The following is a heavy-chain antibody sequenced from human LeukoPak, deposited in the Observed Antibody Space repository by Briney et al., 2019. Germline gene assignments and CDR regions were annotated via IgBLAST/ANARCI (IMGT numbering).Heavy chain of an antibody. Sequence: SVKVSCKASGGTFSSFAISWVRQAPGQGLEWMGGIIPIFGTANYAQKFQGRVTITADESTSTAYMELSSLRSEDTAVYYCARGSDSSSWYFRFDYWGQGTLVTVSS. J-gene: IGHJ4*02. V-gene: IGHV1-69*01. D-gene: IGHD6-13*01. CDR3: ARGSDSSSWYFRFDY. CDR2: IIPIFGTA. CDR1: GGTFSSFA.